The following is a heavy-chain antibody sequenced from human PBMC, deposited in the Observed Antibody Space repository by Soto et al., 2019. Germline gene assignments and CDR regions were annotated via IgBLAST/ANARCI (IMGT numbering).Heavy chain of an antibody. CDR3: ARIRKNCVGDCYAIEY. J-gene: IGHJ4*02. CDR2: MFLGGSDT. V-gene: IGHV5-51*01. D-gene: IGHD2-21*02. Sequence: WVLQKPVKGLEWMGIMFLGGSDTRYSPSFQGRVNISADKSIRTAYLQWNSLEASDTAMYYCARIRKNCVGDCYAIEYWGPGTLVTVSS.